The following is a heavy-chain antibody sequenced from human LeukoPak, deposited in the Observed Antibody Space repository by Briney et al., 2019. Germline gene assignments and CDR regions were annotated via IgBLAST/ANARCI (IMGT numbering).Heavy chain of an antibody. CDR3: ARAGGSSGPKNYNWFDP. V-gene: IGHV3-7*03. Sequence: GGSLRLSCAASGFTFSSYWMTWVRQAPGKGLEWVANIKQDGSEKYYVDSVKGRFTISRDNAKNSLYLQMNSLRAEDTALYYCARAGGSSGPKNYNWFDPWGQGTLVTVSS. CDR2: IKQDGSEK. J-gene: IGHJ5*02. D-gene: IGHD6-19*01. CDR1: GFTFSSYW.